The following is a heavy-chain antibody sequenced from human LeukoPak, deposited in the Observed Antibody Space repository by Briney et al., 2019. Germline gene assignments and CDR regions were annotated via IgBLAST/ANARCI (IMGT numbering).Heavy chain of an antibody. D-gene: IGHD3-10*01. V-gene: IGHV7-4-1*02. Sequence: ASVKVSCKTSGYTFTSYAMNWVRQAPGQGLEFMGWINTGTGNPTYAQGFTGRFVFSLDTSVGTAYLQISTLKPEDTAVYYCASFGAHSFDYWGQGTLVTVSS. CDR3: ASFGAHSFDY. CDR1: GYTFTSYA. CDR2: INTGTGNP. J-gene: IGHJ4*02.